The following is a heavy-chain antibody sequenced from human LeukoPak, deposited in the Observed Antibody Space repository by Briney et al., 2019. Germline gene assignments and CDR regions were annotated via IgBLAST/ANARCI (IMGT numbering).Heavy chain of an antibody. CDR3: ARTVYRSGRTFDY. CDR1: GGSMSSYY. D-gene: IGHD3-10*01. Sequence: SVTLSLTCTVSGGSMSSYYWSWIRQPPGKGLDWIGYIYYSGSTNCNPSLKSRVSISVDTSKNQFSLKLSSVTAADTAVYYCARTVYRSGRTFDYWGQGTLVTVSS. CDR2: IYYSGST. V-gene: IGHV4-59*12. J-gene: IGHJ4*02.